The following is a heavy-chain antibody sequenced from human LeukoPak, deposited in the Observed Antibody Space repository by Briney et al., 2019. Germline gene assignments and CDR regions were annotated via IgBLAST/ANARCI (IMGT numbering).Heavy chain of an antibody. CDR2: IKQDGSET. CDR3: ARGMTIAANWFDP. J-gene: IGHJ5*02. Sequence: GGSLRLSCAASGFTFSNYWMNWDRQAPGKGPEWVANIKQDGSETYYVDSVKGRFTISRDNAKSSLYLQMNSLRAEDTAVYYCARGMTIAANWFDPWGQGTLVTVSS. CDR1: GFTFSNYW. V-gene: IGHV3-7*01. D-gene: IGHD2-15*01.